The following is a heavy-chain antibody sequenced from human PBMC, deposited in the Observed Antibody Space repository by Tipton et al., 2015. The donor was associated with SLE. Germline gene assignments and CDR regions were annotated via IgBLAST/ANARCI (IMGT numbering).Heavy chain of an antibody. Sequence: QVQLVQSGPEVKKPGSSVKVSCKASGGTFSNSAFSWVRQAPGQGLEWMGGIIVLFDTTNYAQKFRGRVTITADEATRTAFMELRSLRSADTAVYYCARGTYHDSGETGGTYGLDVWGQGTTVTVSS. J-gene: IGHJ6*02. V-gene: IGHV1-69*01. CDR1: GGTFSNSA. CDR2: IIVLFDTT. D-gene: IGHD2-8*02. CDR3: ARGTYHDSGETGGTYGLDV.